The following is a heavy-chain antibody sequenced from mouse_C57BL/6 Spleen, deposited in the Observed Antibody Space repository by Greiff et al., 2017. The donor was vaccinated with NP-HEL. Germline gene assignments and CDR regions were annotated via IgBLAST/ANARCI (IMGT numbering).Heavy chain of an antibody. CDR3: ATSNINWDFDY. V-gene: IGHV1-50*01. Sequence: QVQLQQPGAELVKPGASVKLSCKASGYTFTSYWMQWVKQRPGQGLEWIGEIDPSDSYTNYNQKFKGKATLTVDTSSSTAYMQLSSLTSEDSAVYYCATSNINWDFDYWGQGTTLTVSS. J-gene: IGHJ2*01. D-gene: IGHD4-1*01. CDR2: IDPSDSYT. CDR1: GYTFTSYW.